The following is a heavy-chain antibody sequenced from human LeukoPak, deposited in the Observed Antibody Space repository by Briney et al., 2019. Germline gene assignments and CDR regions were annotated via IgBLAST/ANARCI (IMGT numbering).Heavy chain of an antibody. J-gene: IGHJ4*02. CDR3: ARGLFNYDSSGLNY. CDR1: AFTFSVYR. D-gene: IGHD3-22*01. Sequence: PGGSLRLSCSASAFTFSVYRMTWVRQAPGKGLEWVATIKEDGSDTYYVDSVRGRFTISRDNAENSLYLQMNSLTAEDTALYYCARGLFNYDSSGLNYWGQGTLVTVSS. CDR2: IKEDGSDT. V-gene: IGHV3-7*05.